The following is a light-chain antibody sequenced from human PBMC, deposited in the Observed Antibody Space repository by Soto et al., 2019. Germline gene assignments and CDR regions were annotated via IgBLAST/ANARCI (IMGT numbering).Light chain of an antibody. J-gene: IGKJ1*01. CDR1: QSVSSSY. Sequence: EIVLTQSPGTMSLSPGERATLSCRASQSVSSSYLAWYQQKPGQAPRLLIYGASSRATGIPDRFSGSGSGTDFTITISRLEPEDFAVYYCQQYGSSPETF. V-gene: IGKV3-20*01. CDR2: GAS. CDR3: QQYGSSPET.